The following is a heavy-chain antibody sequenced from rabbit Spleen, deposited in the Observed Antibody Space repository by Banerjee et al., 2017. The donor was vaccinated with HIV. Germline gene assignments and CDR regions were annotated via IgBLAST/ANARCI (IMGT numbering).Heavy chain of an antibody. CDR2: IDSGSSGFT. D-gene: IGHD8-1*01. Sequence: LQESGGDLVKPEGSLTLTCTASGFSFSSSYVMYWVRQAPGKGLEWIACIDSGSSGFTYFASWAKGRFTISKTSSTTVTLQMTSLTAADTATYFCARDSGSSFSSYGMDLWGPGTLVTVS. J-gene: IGHJ6*01. CDR1: GFSFSSSYV. V-gene: IGHV1S45*01. CDR3: ARDSGSSFSSYGMDL.